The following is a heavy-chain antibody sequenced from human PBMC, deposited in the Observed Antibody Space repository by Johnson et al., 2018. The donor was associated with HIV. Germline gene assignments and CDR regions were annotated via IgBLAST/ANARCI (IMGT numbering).Heavy chain of an antibody. D-gene: IGHD3-16*01. Sequence: VQLVESGGGVVRPGGSLRLSCAASGFTFSSYAMHWVRQAPGKGLEWVAGIPYTGTLAQVADSVTGRFSISRDNSKNTLYLQMNSLRAEDTAVYYCARDLGGSDAFGIWGQGTMVTVSS. V-gene: IGHV3-30*14. CDR1: GFTFSSYA. CDR2: IPYTGTLA. J-gene: IGHJ3*02. CDR3: ARDLGGSDAFGI.